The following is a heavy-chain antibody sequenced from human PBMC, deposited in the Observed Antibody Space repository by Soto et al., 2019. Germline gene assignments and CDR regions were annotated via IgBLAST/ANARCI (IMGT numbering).Heavy chain of an antibody. V-gene: IGHV3-33*01. CDR2: IWYDGSNK. Sequence: QVQLVESGGGVVQPGRSLRLSCAASGFTFSSYGMHWVRQAPGKGLEWVAVIWYDGSNKYYADSVKGRFTISRDNSKNTLYLQMNRLSAEDTAVYYCARDGVEMARINGRYFQHWVQGTLVTVSS. D-gene: IGHD2-8*01. J-gene: IGHJ1*01. CDR3: ARDGVEMARINGRYFQH. CDR1: GFTFSSYG.